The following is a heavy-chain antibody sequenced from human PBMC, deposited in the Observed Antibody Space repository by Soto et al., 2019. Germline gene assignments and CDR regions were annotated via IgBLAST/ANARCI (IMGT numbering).Heavy chain of an antibody. Sequence: SETLSLTCSVSGGSISSYYWSWIRQPPGKGLEWIGYIYYSGSTYYNPSLKSRVTISVDTSKNQFSLKLSSVTAADTGVYYCARVFTAAGTGEIDKWGQGTPVTVSS. V-gene: IGHV4-59*01. CDR1: GGSISSYY. J-gene: IGHJ4*02. CDR2: IYYSGST. CDR3: ARVFTAAGTGEIDK. D-gene: IGHD6-13*01.